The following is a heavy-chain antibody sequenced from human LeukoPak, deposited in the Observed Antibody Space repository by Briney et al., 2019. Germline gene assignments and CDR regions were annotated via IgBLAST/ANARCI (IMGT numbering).Heavy chain of an antibody. D-gene: IGHD3-22*01. CDR1: GFIFSHHG. V-gene: IGHV3-23*01. Sequence: PGGSLRLSCATSGFIFSHHGMNWVRQAPGKGLEWVSAITGSGGRTYYADSEKGRFTISRDNSKNTLYLQINSLRAEDTAVYYCAKGTFYYESGMDYWGQGTLVTVSS. CDR3: AKGTFYYESGMDY. CDR2: ITGSGGRT. J-gene: IGHJ4*02.